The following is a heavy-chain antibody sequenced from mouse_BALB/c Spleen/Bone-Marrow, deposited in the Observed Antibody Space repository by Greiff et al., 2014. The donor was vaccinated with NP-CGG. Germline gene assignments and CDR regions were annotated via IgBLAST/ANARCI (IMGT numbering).Heavy chain of an antibody. J-gene: IGHJ2*01. CDR3: VRGNYGNYVDYFDF. V-gene: IGHV5-6-3*01. CDR2: INSNGGST. D-gene: IGHD2-1*01. Sequence: EVQLVESGGGLVQPGGSLKLSCAASGFTFSNYGMSWVRQTPDKRLELVATINSNGGSTYYPDSVKGRFTISRDTAKNTLYLQMSRLKSEETAMYYCVRGNYGNYVDYFDFWGQGTTLTVSS. CDR1: GFTFSNYG.